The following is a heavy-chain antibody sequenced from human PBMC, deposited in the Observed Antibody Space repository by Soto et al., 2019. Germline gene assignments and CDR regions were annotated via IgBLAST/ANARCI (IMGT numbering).Heavy chain of an antibody. Sequence: ASVKVSCKASGYTFTGYYMHWVRQAPGQGLEWMGWINPNSGGTNYAQKFQGWVTMTRDTSISTAYMELRSLRSDDTAVYYCARVRQLVGYFYYYMDVWGKGTTVTVSS. CDR1: GYTFTGYY. CDR2: INPNSGGT. V-gene: IGHV1-2*04. J-gene: IGHJ6*03. D-gene: IGHD6-6*01. CDR3: ARVRQLVGYFYYYMDV.